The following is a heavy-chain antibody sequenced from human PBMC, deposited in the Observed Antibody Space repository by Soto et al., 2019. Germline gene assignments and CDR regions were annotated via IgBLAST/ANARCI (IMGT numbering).Heavy chain of an antibody. CDR1: GFTFRSYW. V-gene: IGHV3-74*01. CDR3: ARSRYSGYCDD. Sequence: GGSLRLSCAASGFTFRSYWMHWVRRAPGKGLVWVSRINSDGRSTTYADSVKGRFSISRDNAKNTLYLQMNSLRAEDTAVYYCARSRYSGYCDDWGQGGLVTVSS. CDR2: INSDGRST. J-gene: IGHJ4*02. D-gene: IGHD5-12*01.